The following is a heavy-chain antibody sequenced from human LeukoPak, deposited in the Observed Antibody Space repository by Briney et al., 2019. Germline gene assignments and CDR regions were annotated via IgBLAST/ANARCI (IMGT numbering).Heavy chain of an antibody. CDR1: GFTFSSYS. CDR2: ISSSSSYI. D-gene: IGHD6-13*01. CDR3: ARSSYSSSWYTQSFLSDYYMDV. V-gene: IGHV3-21*01. J-gene: IGHJ6*03. Sequence: GGSLRLSCAASGFTFSSYSMNWVRQAPGKGLEWVSSISSSSSYIYYADSVKGRFTISRDNAKNSLYLQMNSLRAEDTAVYYCARSSYSSSWYTQSFLSDYYMDVWGKGTTVTVSS.